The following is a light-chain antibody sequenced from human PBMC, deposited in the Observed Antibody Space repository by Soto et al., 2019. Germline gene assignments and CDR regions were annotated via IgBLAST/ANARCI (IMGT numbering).Light chain of an antibody. CDR2: GAS. Sequence: EIVMTQSPATLSVSPGERATLSCRASQSVSSNLAWYQQKPGQAPRFLIYGASTRATGIPARFSGSGSGTDFTLTISRLEPEDFAVYYCQQYAASPITFGQGTRLETK. V-gene: IGKV3-15*01. CDR1: QSVSSN. J-gene: IGKJ5*01. CDR3: QQYAASPIT.